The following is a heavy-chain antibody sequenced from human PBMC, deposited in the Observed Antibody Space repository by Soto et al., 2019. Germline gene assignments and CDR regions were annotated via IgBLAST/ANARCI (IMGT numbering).Heavy chain of an antibody. Sequence: VKRSCKAFGGSLIGDASIWVRQAPGQGLEWMGGIIPIFGTANYAQKFQGRVTITADESTSTAYMELSSLRSEDTAVYYCAKEYTSSSGRWFDPRAQGTLVTGSS. CDR1: GGSLIGDA. J-gene: IGHJ5*02. CDR3: AKEYTSSSGRWFDP. V-gene: IGHV1-69*13. CDR2: IIPIFGTA. D-gene: IGHD6-6*01.